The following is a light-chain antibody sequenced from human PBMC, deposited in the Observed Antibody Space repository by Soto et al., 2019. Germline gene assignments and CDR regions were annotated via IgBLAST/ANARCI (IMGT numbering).Light chain of an antibody. CDR2: DVT. CDR1: SSDVGGYNY. V-gene: IGLV2-14*01. Sequence: QSALTQPASVSGSPGQSIAMSCTGTSSDVGGYNYVSWYQQHPGKAPKLIIYDVTSRPSGVSNRFSGSKSGNTASLTISGLQAEDEADDYCSSYTGSSTYVFGTGTKLTVL. J-gene: IGLJ1*01. CDR3: SSYTGSSTYV.